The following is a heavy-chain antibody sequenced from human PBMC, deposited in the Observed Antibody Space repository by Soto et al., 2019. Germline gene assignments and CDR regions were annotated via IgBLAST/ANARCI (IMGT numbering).Heavy chain of an antibody. J-gene: IGHJ4*02. CDR1: GFTVSSSY. Sequence: EVQVVESGGGLVQPGGSLRLSCAASGFTVSSSYMNWVRQAPGKGLEWVSVIYGGGSTYYADSVKVRFTISSDNSQNRLYLQVNSVRAEDTAVCYCASLSTSFRYIDYWGQGTLFTVSS. V-gene: IGHV3-66*01. CDR2: IYGGGST. CDR3: ASLSTSFRYIDY.